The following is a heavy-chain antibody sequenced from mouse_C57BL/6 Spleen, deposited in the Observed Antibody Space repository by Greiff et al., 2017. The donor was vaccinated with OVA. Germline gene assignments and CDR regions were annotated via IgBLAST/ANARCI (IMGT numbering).Heavy chain of an antibody. V-gene: IGHV1-4*01. J-gene: IGHJ3*01. CDR2: INPSSGYT. CDR3: AREDYYGSSPVFAY. Sequence: QVQLQQSGAELARPGASVKMSCKASGYTFTSYTMHWVKQRPGQGLEWIGYINPSSGYTKYNQKFKDKATLTVDKSSSTAYMQLSSLTSEDSAVYYCAREDYYGSSPVFAYWGQGTLVTVSA. D-gene: IGHD1-1*01. CDR1: GYTFTSYT.